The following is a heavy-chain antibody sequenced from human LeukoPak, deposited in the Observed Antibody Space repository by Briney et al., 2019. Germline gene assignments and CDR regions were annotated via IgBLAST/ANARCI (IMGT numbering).Heavy chain of an antibody. D-gene: IGHD2-15*01. CDR2: TYYRSKWYN. V-gene: IGHV6-1*01. CDR1: GDSVSSNSAA. J-gene: IGHJ4*02. CDR3: AREGIVVVVAAMGEYGYFDY. Sequence: SQTLSLTCAISGDSVSSNSAAWNWIRQSPSRGLEWLGRTYYRSKWYNDYAVSVKSRITINPDTSKNQFSLQLNSVTPEDTAVYYCAREGIVVVVAAMGEYGYFDYWGQGTLVTVSS.